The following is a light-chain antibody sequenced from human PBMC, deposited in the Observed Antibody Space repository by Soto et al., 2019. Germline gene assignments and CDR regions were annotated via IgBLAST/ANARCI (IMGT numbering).Light chain of an antibody. CDR2: SNN. Sequence: QSVLTQPASVSGTPGQRVTISCSGSSSNIGSNTVNWYRQLPGTAPKLLIYSNNQRPSGVPDRFSGSKSGTSASLAISGLQSEDEADYYCAAWDDSLNGFYVFGTGTKVTVL. CDR3: AAWDDSLNGFYV. CDR1: SSNIGSNT. J-gene: IGLJ1*01. V-gene: IGLV1-44*01.